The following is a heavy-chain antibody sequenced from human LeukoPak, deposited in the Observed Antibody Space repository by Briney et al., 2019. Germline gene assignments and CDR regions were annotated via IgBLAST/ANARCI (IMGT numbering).Heavy chain of an antibody. CDR2: ISYDGSNK. J-gene: IGHJ4*02. CDR3: AREVDSSGYYLKGPFGY. Sequence: GGSLRLSCAASGFTFSSYAMHWVRQAPGKGLEGVAVISYDGSNKYYADSVKGRFTISRDNSKNTLYLQMNSLRAEDTAVYYCAREVDSSGYYLKGPFGYWGQGTLVTVSS. CDR1: GFTFSSYA. V-gene: IGHV3-30-3*01. D-gene: IGHD3-22*01.